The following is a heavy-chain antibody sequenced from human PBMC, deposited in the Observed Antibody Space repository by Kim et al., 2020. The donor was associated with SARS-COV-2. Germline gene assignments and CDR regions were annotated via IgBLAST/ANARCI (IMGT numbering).Heavy chain of an antibody. Sequence: FTISRDNAKNSLYLQMNSLRAEDTAVYYCARAGIRITMVRGVDPDDAFDIWGQGTMVTVSS. CDR3: ARAGIRITMVRGVDPDDAFDI. V-gene: IGHV3-11*06. J-gene: IGHJ3*02. D-gene: IGHD3-10*01.